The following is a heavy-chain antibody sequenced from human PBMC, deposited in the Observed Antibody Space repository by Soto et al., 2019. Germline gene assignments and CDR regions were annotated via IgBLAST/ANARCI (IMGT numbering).Heavy chain of an antibody. CDR2: INQSGTT. CDR1: GGSFSGYC. D-gene: IGHD3-22*01. J-gene: IGHJ3*02. CDR3: ASLQVRPGNGSGYPNGFDI. Sequence: SETLSLTCTVSGGSFSGYCWTWIRQSPGKGLEWIGEINQSGTTNYNPSLKSRVTISVDTSKNQFYLNMSSMTAADTAVYYCASLQVRPGNGSGYPNGFDIWGQGTMVTVSS. V-gene: IGHV4-34*01.